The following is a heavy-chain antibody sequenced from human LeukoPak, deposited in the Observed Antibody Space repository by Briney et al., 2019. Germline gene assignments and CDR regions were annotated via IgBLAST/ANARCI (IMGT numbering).Heavy chain of an antibody. D-gene: IGHD2-15*01. CDR2: IWHDGSKS. J-gene: IGHJ3*02. CDR3: ARAFGYCSSGNCYSTGTLDVFDI. V-gene: IGHV3-33*01. Sequence: GGSLRLSCAASGFIFSTYGIHWVRQTPGKGLEWVAVIWHDGSKSYYIESMKGRLAGSKDNSRDTAHLQMDSLRAEDTAVYYCARAFGYCSSGNCYSTGTLDVFDIWGQGTTVIVSS. CDR1: GFIFSTYG.